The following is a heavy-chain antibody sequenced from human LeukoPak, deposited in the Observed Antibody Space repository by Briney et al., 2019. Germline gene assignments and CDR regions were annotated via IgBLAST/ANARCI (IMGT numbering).Heavy chain of an antibody. CDR3: ARATTYGEADY. V-gene: IGHV4-59*01. CDR2: IYYSGST. Sequence: PSETLSLTCTVSGDSISSYYWSWIRLPPGKGLEWIGYIYYSGSTNYNPSLKSRVTISVDTSKNQFSLKLSSVAAADTAVYYCARATTYGEADYWGQGTLVTVSS. D-gene: IGHD4-17*01. CDR1: GDSISSYY. J-gene: IGHJ4*02.